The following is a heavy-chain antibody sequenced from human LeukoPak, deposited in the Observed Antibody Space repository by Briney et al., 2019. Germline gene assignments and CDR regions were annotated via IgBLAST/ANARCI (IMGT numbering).Heavy chain of an antibody. V-gene: IGHV3-48*03. CDR3: ARDLDPSRAFDI. CDR1: GFTFSSYE. J-gene: IGHJ3*02. D-gene: IGHD3-9*01. CDR2: ISSSGSTI. Sequence: GGSLRLSCAASGFTFSSYEMNWVRQAPGKGLEWVSYISSSGSTIYYADSVKGRFTISRDNAKNSMYLQMNSLRAEDTAVYYCARDLDPSRAFDIWGQGTMVTVSS.